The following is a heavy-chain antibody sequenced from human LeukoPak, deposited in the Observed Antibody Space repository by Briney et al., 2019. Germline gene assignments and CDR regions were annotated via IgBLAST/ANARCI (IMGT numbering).Heavy chain of an antibody. D-gene: IGHD6-19*01. CDR3: VLAVAGTGYFQH. Sequence: VKVSCKASGGTFSSYGINWVRLAPGQGLEWMGGITPIFGTSTYAQKLQVRVTITADESTSTAYMELSRLRSEDTAVYYCVLAVAGTGYFQHWGQGTLVTVSS. V-gene: IGHV1-69*01. J-gene: IGHJ1*01. CDR2: ITPIFGTS. CDR1: GGTFSSYG.